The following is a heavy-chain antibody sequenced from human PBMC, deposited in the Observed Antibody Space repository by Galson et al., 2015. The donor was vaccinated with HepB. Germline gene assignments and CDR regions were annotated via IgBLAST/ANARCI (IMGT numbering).Heavy chain of an antibody. CDR1: GFTVSSNY. Sequence: SMRLSCAASGFTVSSNYMSWVRQAPGKGLEWVSVIYSGGSTYYADSVKGRFTISRDNSKNTLYLQMNSLRAEDTAVYYCARAVTMVRASDYWGQGTLVTVSS. CDR2: IYSGGST. CDR3: ARAVTMVRASDY. J-gene: IGHJ4*02. V-gene: IGHV3-66*01. D-gene: IGHD3-10*01.